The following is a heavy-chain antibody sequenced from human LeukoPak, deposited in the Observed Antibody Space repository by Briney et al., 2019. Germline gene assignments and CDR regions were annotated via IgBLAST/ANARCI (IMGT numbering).Heavy chain of an antibody. CDR3: AKDRRTMVRGVISGFDY. V-gene: IGHV3-23*01. D-gene: IGHD3-10*01. CDR1: GFTFSSYA. Sequence: GGSLRLSCAASGFTFSSYAMSWVRQAPGKGLECVSAISGSGGSTYYADSMKGRFTISRDNSKNTLYLQMNSLRAEDTAVYYCAKDRRTMVRGVISGFDYWGQGTLVTVSS. CDR2: ISGSGGST. J-gene: IGHJ4*02.